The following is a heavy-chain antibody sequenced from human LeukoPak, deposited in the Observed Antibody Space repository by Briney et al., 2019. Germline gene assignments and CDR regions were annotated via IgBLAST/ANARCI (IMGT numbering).Heavy chain of an antibody. V-gene: IGHV4-4*07. D-gene: IGHD3-22*01. CDR1: GGSISSYY. CDR2: IYTSGST. J-gene: IGHJ3*02. Sequence: SETLSLTCTVSGGSISSYYWSWIRQPAGKGLEGIGRIYTSGSTNYNPSLKSRVTISVDTSKNQFPLKLRSVTAADKAVYYCATDKTYYYDSGAFDIWGQGTMVTVSS. CDR3: ATDKTYYYDSGAFDI.